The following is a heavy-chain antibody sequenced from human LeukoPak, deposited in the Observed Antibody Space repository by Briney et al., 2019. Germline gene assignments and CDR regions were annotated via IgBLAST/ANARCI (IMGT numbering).Heavy chain of an antibody. J-gene: IGHJ4*02. D-gene: IGHD3-10*01. CDR2: ISWDGSGK. Sequence: GRSLRLSCAASGFRFRSYGMHWVRQAPGKGLEWVAGISWDGSGKSYADFVKGRFTISRDNSQNRLYLEMNSLRIEDTALFYCAKDLFGSQSPFVHWGQGTQVIVSS. V-gene: IGHV3-30*13. CDR1: GFRFRSYG. CDR3: AKDLFGSQSPFVH.